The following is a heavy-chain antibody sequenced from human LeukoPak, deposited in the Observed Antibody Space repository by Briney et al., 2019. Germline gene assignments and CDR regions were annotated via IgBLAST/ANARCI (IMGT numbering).Heavy chain of an antibody. V-gene: IGHV1-2*02. Sequence: ASVKVPCKASGYTFTGYYMHWVRQAPGQGLEWMGWINPNSGGTNYAQKFQGRVTMTRDTSISTAYMELSRLRSDDTAVYYCARSRGYSYGLHYYYGMDVWGQGTTVTVSS. CDR1: GYTFTGYY. CDR3: ARSRGYSYGLHYYYGMDV. J-gene: IGHJ6*02. CDR2: INPNSGGT. D-gene: IGHD5-18*01.